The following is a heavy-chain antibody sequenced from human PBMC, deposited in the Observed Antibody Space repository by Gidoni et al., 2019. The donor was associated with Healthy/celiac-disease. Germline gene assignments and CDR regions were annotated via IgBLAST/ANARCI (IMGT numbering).Heavy chain of an antibody. CDR1: GGSISCGSYY. Sequence: QVQLQESGPGLVKPSQTLSLTCTVSGGSISCGSYYWSWFRQPAGKGLEWIGRIYTSGSTNYNPSLKSRVTISVDTSKNQFSLKLSSVTAADTAVYYCVGEYSSAENSGWYRDWYFDLWGRGTLVTVSS. CDR2: IYTSGST. V-gene: IGHV4-61*02. CDR3: VGEYSSAENSGWYRDWYFDL. J-gene: IGHJ2*01. D-gene: IGHD6-19*01.